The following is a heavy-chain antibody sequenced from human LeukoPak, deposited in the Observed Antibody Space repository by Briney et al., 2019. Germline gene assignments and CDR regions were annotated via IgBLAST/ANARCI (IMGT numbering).Heavy chain of an antibody. CDR2: IIPIFGTA. V-gene: IGHV1-69*06. Sequence: ASVKVSCKASGGTFSSHAISWVRQAPGQGLEWMGGIIPIFGTANYAQKFQGRVTITADKSTSTAYMELSSLRSEDTAVYYCARGGPRTYGSGSYSAFDPWGQGTLVTVSS. CDR3: ARGGPRTYGSGSYSAFDP. CDR1: GGTFSSHA. D-gene: IGHD3-10*01. J-gene: IGHJ5*02.